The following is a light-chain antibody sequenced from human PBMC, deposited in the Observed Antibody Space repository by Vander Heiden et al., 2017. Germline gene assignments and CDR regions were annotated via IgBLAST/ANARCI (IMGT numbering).Light chain of an antibody. CDR1: QSISSY. CDR2: AAS. Sequence: AIPMSPSPSSLSASAGDRVTITCRASQSISSYLNWYQQKPGKAPKLLIYAASTLQSGVPPSFSGRGSGTDFTLTISCLQSEDFATYYCQQSYSNPQTFGQGTKVEIK. J-gene: IGKJ1*01. V-gene: IGKV1-8*01. CDR3: QQSYSNPQT.